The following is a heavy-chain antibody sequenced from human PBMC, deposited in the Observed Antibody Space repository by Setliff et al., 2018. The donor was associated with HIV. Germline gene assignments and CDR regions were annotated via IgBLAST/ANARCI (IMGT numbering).Heavy chain of an antibody. D-gene: IGHD6-25*01. J-gene: IGHJ4*02. V-gene: IGHV4-34*01. CDR1: GGTFSGHY. CDR3: ARGLDSAKIHY. Sequence: SETLSLTCAVYGGTFSGHYWSWIRQPPGQGLDWIGEIHPSGNTYYNPSLQSRVTISVDTSKNQFSLNLSSVTAADTAVYYSARGLDSAKIHYWGQGTLVTVSS. CDR2: IHPSGNT.